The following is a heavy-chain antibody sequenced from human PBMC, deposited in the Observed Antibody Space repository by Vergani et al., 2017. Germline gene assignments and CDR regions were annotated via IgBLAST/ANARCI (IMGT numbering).Heavy chain of an antibody. CDR3: ARFTMVRGSDAFDI. Sequence: EVQLVETGGGLIQPGGSLRLSCAASGFTVSSNYMSWVRQAPGKGLEWVSVIYSGGSTYYADSVKGRFTISRDNSKNTLYLQMNSLRAEDTAVYYCARFTMVRGSDAFDIWGQGTMVTVSS. J-gene: IGHJ3*02. D-gene: IGHD3-10*01. CDR2: IYSGGST. V-gene: IGHV3-53*05. CDR1: GFTVSSNY.